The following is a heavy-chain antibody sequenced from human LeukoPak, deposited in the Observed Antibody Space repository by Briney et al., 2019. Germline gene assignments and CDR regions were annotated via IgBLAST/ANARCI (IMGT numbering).Heavy chain of an antibody. CDR1: GGSITSGGYS. CDR3: ARTDAPILTVAFSWFHP. V-gene: IGHV4-30-2*01. Sequence: SQTLSLTCAVSGGSITSGGYSWSWIRQPPGQGLEWIGYISHSGTTSYNPSLKSRVTISVDRSKNQFSLELSSVTAADTAVYYCARTDAPILTVAFSWFHPWGQGTLVTVSS. J-gene: IGHJ5*02. D-gene: IGHD2-2*02. CDR2: ISHSGTT.